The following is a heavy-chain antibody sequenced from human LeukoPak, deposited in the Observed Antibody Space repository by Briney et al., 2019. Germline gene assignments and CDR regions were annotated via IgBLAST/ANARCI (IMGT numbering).Heavy chain of an antibody. Sequence: GGSLRLSCAASGFTFSSYAMSWVRQAPGKGLEWVSAISGSGGSTYYADSAKGRFTISRDNSKNTLYLQMNSLRAEDTAVYYCSGSTGIAARRDRYYYYGMDVWGQGTTVTVS. V-gene: IGHV3-23*01. CDR2: ISGSGGST. CDR3: SGSTGIAARRDRYYYYGMDV. J-gene: IGHJ6*02. CDR1: GFTFSSYA. D-gene: IGHD6-6*01.